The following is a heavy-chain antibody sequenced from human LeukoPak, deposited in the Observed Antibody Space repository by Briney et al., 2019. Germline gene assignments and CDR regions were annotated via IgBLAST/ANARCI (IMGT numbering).Heavy chain of an antibody. V-gene: IGHV4-59*01. Sequence: SETPSLTCTVSGGSISSYYWSWIRQPPGKGLEWIGYIYYSGSTNYNPSLKSRVTISVDTSKNQFSLKLSSVTAADTAVYYCARGGGYSYGSNWFDPWGQGTLVTVSS. CDR1: GGSISSYY. D-gene: IGHD5-18*01. J-gene: IGHJ5*02. CDR2: IYYSGST. CDR3: ARGGGYSYGSNWFDP.